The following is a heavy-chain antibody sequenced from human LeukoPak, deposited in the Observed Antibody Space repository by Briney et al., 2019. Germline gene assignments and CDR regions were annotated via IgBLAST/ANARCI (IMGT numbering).Heavy chain of an antibody. D-gene: IGHD4-17*01. CDR2: IYYSGST. CDR1: GGSISSYY. CDR3: ARGGSRLRSPSGFDY. V-gene: IGHV4-59*01. J-gene: IGHJ4*02. Sequence: PSETLSLTCTVSGGSISSYYWSWIRQPPGKGLEWIGYIYYSGSTNYNPSLKSRVTISVDTSKNQFSLKLSSVTAADTAVYYCARGGSRLRSPSGFDYWGQGTLVTVSS.